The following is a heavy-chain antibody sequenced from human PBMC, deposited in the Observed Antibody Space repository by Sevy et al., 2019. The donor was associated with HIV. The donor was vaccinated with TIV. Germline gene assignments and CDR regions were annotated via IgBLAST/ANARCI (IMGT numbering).Heavy chain of an antibody. J-gene: IGHJ4*01. Sequence: GGSLRLSCAASGFTFSSFAMSWVRQAPGKGLEWVSGISGSSGLTYYADSVKGRFTISRDNSKNTLYLQMKNLRADDTAVYYCAKGTVAAPVGNYFDHWGHGALVTVSS. CDR3: AKGTVAAPVGNYFDH. CDR2: ISGSSGLT. V-gene: IGHV3-23*01. CDR1: GFTFSSFA. D-gene: IGHD6-25*01.